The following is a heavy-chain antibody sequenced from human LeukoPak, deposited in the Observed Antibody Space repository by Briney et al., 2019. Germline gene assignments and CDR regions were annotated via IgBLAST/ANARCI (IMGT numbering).Heavy chain of an antibody. CDR3: ATHPRTGTTSACDY. V-gene: IGHV3-23*01. D-gene: IGHD1-1*01. Sequence: PGGSLRLSCAASGFTFSSYAMSWVRQAPGKGLEWVSAISGSGGSTYYADSVKGRFTISRDNSKNTLYLQMNSLRAEDTAVYYCATHPRTGTTSACDYWGQGTLVTVSS. J-gene: IGHJ4*02. CDR2: ISGSGGST. CDR1: GFTFSSYA.